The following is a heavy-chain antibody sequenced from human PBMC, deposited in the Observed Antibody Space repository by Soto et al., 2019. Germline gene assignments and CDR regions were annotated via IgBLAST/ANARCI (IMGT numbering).Heavy chain of an antibody. CDR2: ISPYNGNT. V-gene: IGHV1-18*04. CDR3: ATTTVTSHFDH. J-gene: IGHJ4*01. CDR1: GYSFIAYG. Sequence: QVQLVQSGTELKKPGASVKVSCRASGYSFIAYGLSWVRQAPEQGLEWMGWISPYNGNTNYAEKFQGRVTMTTDTSTSTAYMDLRNLRSDDTALYYCATTTVTSHFDHWGQGTLVTVSS. D-gene: IGHD4-17*01.